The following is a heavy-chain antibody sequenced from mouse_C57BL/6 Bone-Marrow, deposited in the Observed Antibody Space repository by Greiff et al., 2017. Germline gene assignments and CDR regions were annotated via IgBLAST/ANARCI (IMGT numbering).Heavy chain of an antibody. CDR1: GFSLTSYG. CDR3: ARNSFITTVVPFAY. Sequence: QVQLQQSGPGLVQPSQSLSITCTVCGFSLTSYGVHWVRQSPGKGLEWLGVIWSGGSTDYNAAFISRLSISKDNSKSQVFFKMNSLQADDTAIYYCARNSFITTVVPFAYWGQGTLVTVSA. J-gene: IGHJ3*01. D-gene: IGHD1-1*01. CDR2: IWSGGST. V-gene: IGHV2-2*01.